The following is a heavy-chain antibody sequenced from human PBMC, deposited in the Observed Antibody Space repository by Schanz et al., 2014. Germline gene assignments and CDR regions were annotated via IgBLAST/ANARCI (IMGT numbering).Heavy chain of an antibody. CDR1: GLTFTSAW. CDR2: ISGSGGST. CDR3: VRDELLWFGEVLSLDY. Sequence: EVQLVESGGGLVKPGGSLRLSCATSGLTFTSAWMSWVRQAPGKGLEWVSAISGSGGSTYYADSVKGRFTISRDNSNKTVDLQMNSLRAEDTALYYCVRDELLWFGEVLSLDYWGQGALVTVSS. D-gene: IGHD3-10*01. V-gene: IGHV3-23*04. J-gene: IGHJ4*02.